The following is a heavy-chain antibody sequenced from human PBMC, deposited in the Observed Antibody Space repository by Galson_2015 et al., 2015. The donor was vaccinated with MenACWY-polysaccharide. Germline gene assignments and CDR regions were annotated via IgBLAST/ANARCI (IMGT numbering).Heavy chain of an antibody. CDR2: DGSQK. V-gene: IGHV3-33*01. D-gene: IGHD3-10*02. CDR3: AREGSRIVFHAFDT. J-gene: IGHJ3*02. Sequence: DGSQKQYIDSVKGRFSVSRDNSKSTLYLEMNNLRAEDTALYYCAREGSRIVFHAFDTWGQGTMVIVSS.